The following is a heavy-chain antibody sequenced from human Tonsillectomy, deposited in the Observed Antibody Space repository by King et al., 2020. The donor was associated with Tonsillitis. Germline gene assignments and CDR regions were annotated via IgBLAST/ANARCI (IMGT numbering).Heavy chain of an antibody. CDR1: GFTFSSYA. Sequence: VQLVESGGGLVQPGGSLRLSCAASGFTFSSYAMSWVRQAPGKGLEWVSTISGSGGYTYYADSVKVRFTISRDNSKNTLYLQMNSLRAEDTAVYYCAKDPVGCSSTSCYSYYFDYWGQGTLVTVSS. CDR3: AKDPVGCSSTSCYSYYFDY. J-gene: IGHJ4*02. D-gene: IGHD2-2*01. V-gene: IGHV3-23*04. CDR2: ISGSGGYT.